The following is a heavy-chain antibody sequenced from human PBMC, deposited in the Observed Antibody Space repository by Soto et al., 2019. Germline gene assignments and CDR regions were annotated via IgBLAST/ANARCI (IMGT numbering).Heavy chain of an antibody. CDR1: GYTFTSYG. Sequence: QVQLVQSGAEVKKPGASVKVSCKASGYTFTSYGISWVRQAPGQGLEWMGWISSYNGNTNYAQKLQGRDTMTTDTSTSTAYMELRSLRSDDTAVYFCARSDQYFDWLPQSPYYFDYWGQGTLVTVSS. CDR3: ARSDQYFDWLPQSPYYFDY. J-gene: IGHJ4*02. D-gene: IGHD3-9*01. V-gene: IGHV1-18*01. CDR2: ISSYNGNT.